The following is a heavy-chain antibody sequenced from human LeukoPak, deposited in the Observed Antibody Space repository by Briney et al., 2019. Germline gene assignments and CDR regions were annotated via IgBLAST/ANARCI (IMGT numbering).Heavy chain of an antibody. CDR1: GGSFSGYY. V-gene: IGHV4-34*01. J-gene: IGHJ4*02. Sequence: SETLSLTCAVYGGSFSGYYWSWIRQPPGKGLEWIGEINHSGSTNYNPSLKSRVTISVDTSKNQFSLKLSSVTAADTAVYYCARQRDRILTGYYGFGDYWGQGTLVTVSS. D-gene: IGHD3-9*01. CDR2: INHSGST. CDR3: ARQRDRILTGYYGFGDY.